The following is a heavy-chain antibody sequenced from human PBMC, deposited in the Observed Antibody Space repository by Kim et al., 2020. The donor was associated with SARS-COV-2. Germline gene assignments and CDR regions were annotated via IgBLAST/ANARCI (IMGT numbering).Heavy chain of an antibody. J-gene: IGHJ6*02. CDR2: ISGSGGST. D-gene: IGHD3-10*01. CDR3: AKDLGIPGDYYGSGSYPTPYGMDV. Sequence: GGSLRLSCAASGFTFSSYAMSWVRQAPGKGLEWVSAISGSGGSTYYADSVKGRFTISRDNSKNTLYLQMNSLRAEDTAVYYCAKDLGIPGDYYGSGSYPTPYGMDVWGQGTTVTVSS. CDR1: GFTFSSYA. V-gene: IGHV3-23*01.